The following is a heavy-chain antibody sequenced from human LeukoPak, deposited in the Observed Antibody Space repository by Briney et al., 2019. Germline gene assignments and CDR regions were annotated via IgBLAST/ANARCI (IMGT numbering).Heavy chain of an antibody. CDR1: GAGDTFTNHD. Sequence: SVKVSCKASGAGDTFTNHDISWVRQAPGQGLEWMGRIIPMLGITNSAQKFQGRVTITADKLTSTAYMELSSLRSEDTAVYYCARGSRWISFGGVIWDYFDYWGQGTLVTVSS. J-gene: IGHJ4*02. CDR3: ARGSRWISFGGVIWDYFDY. D-gene: IGHD3-16*02. V-gene: IGHV1-69*04. CDR2: IIPMLGIT.